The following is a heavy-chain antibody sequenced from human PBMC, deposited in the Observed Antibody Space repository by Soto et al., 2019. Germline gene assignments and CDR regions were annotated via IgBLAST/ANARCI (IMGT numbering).Heavy chain of an antibody. Sequence: EVQLVESGGGLVQPGGSLRLSCAASGFTFSTYSMHWVRQAPGKGLEYVSAISSNGGYTYYANSVKGRFTISRDNSKTTLYLQMDSRRAEDMAVYYCASQSHYSSGYSFDYWGQGTLVTVSS. V-gene: IGHV3-64*01. CDR3: ASQSHYSSGYSFDY. CDR2: ISSNGGYT. J-gene: IGHJ4*02. D-gene: IGHD3-22*01. CDR1: GFTFSTYS.